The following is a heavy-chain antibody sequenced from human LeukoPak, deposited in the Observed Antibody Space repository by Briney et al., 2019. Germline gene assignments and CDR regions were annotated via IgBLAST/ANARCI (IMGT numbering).Heavy chain of an antibody. Sequence: SETLSLTCTVSGGSITSYYWSWIQQPPGKGLEWIGYIYYTGSTNYNPSLKSRVTISVDTSKNQLSLSLRYVSAADTAVYYCARVVVAAGSNWFDSWGQGTLVTVSS. V-gene: IGHV4-59*01. CDR3: ARVVVAAGSNWFDS. CDR1: GGSITSYY. CDR2: IYYTGST. D-gene: IGHD2-15*01. J-gene: IGHJ5*01.